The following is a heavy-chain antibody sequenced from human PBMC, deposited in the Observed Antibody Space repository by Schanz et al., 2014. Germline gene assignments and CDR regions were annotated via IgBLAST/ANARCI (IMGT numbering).Heavy chain of an antibody. Sequence: EVRLVGSGGGLVQPGGSLRLSCEASGFDFNSYSMNWVRQAPGKGLEWVSYISGTTTYTNYADSVKGRFTISRDSPKNTLYLQMSSLRAEDTAIYYCAKLSSSGRLAGYFDYWGQGALVTVSA. CDR1: GFDFNSYS. CDR3: AKLSSSGRLAGYFDY. D-gene: IGHD6-19*01. V-gene: IGHV3-48*01. J-gene: IGHJ4*02. CDR2: ISGTTTYT.